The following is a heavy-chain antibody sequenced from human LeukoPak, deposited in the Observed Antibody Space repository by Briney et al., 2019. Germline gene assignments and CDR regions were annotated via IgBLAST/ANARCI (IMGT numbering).Heavy chain of an antibody. CDR1: GFTFSSYA. D-gene: IGHD6-19*01. CDR2: ISYDGSNK. V-gene: IGHV3-30*04. Sequence: GRSLRLSCAASGFTFSSYAMHWVRQAPGKGLEWAAVISYDGSNKYYADSVKGRFTISRDNSKNTLYLQMNSLRAEDTAVYYCAAGYSSGGGYYFDYWGQGTLVTVSS. J-gene: IGHJ4*02. CDR3: AAGYSSGGGYYFDY.